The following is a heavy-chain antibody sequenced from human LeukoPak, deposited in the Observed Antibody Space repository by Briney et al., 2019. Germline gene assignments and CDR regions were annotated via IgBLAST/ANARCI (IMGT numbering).Heavy chain of an antibody. CDR3: ARAPGLR. J-gene: IGHJ4*02. CDR1: GFTFISYS. CDR2: ISSSSSYI. Sequence: GGPLRLSCAASGFTFISYSLNWVRQAPGKGLDWVSSISSSSSYIYYADSVKGRFTISRDNAKNSLYLQMNSLRAEDTAVYYCARAPGLRWGQGTLVTVSS. V-gene: IGHV3-21*01. D-gene: IGHD3/OR15-3a*01.